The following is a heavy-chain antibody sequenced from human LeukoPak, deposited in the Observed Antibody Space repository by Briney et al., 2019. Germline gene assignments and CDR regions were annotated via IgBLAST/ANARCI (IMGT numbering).Heavy chain of an antibody. J-gene: IGHJ1*01. CDR1: GFTFSSYV. V-gene: IGHV3-23*01. CDR2: ISGSGGST. CDR3: AREHHYDSSGYYRDEYFQH. D-gene: IGHD3-22*01. Sequence: GGSLRLSCAASGFTFSSYVMSWVRQAPGKGLGWVSAISGSGGSTYYADSVKGRFTISRDNSKNTLYLQMNSLRAEDTAVYYCAREHHYDSSGYYRDEYFQHWGQGTLVTVSS.